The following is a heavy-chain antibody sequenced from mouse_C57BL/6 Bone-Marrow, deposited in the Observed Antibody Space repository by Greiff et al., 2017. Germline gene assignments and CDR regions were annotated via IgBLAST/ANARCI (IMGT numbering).Heavy chain of an antibody. CDR1: GYSFTGYF. V-gene: IGHV1-20*01. CDR3: ARTTVVYWYFDV. J-gene: IGHJ1*03. Sequence: VQLQQSGPELVKPGDSVKISCKASGYSFTGYFMNWVMQSHGKSLEWIGRINPYNGDTFYNQKFKGKATLTVAKSSSTAHMELRSLTSEDSAVYYGARTTVVYWYFDVWGTGTTVTVSS. CDR2: INPYNGDT. D-gene: IGHD1-1*01.